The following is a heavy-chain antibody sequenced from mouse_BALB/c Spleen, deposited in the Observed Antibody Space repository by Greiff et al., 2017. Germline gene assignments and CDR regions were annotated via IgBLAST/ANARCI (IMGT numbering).Heavy chain of an antibody. Sequence: EVMLVESGGGLVKPGGSLKLSCAASGFTFSSYAMSWVRQTPEKRLEWVATISSGGSYTYYPDSVKGRFTISRDNAKNTLYLQMSSLRSEDTAMYYCARRDGSRGYYFDYWGQGTTLTVSS. CDR1: GFTFSSYA. CDR3: ARRDGSRGYYFDY. D-gene: IGHD1-1*01. CDR2: ISSGGSYT. J-gene: IGHJ2*01. V-gene: IGHV5-9-1*01.